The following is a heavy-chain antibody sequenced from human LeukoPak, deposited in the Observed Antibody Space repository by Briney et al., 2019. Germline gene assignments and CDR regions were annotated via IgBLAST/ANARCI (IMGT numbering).Heavy chain of an antibody. Sequence: ASVKVSCKASGYTFTSYGISWVRQAPGQVLEWMGWISAYNGNTNYAQKLQGRVTMTTDTSTSTAYMELRSLRSDDTAVYYCAVLWFGEFFYRYWGQGTLVTVSS. CDR2: ISAYNGNT. CDR1: GYTFTSYG. V-gene: IGHV1-18*01. CDR3: AVLWFGEFFYRY. J-gene: IGHJ4*02. D-gene: IGHD3-10*01.